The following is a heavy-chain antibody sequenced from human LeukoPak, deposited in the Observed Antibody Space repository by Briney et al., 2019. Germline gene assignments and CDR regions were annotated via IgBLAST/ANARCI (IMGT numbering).Heavy chain of an antibody. CDR3: SKGRSFNGNGAFDV. V-gene: IGHV5-51*01. D-gene: IGHD1-26*01. CDR2: FYLGSSDA. Sequence: GESPKIPRKGPGYHFTSYWLGWVRQMPRKGLEGMVIFYLGSSDARYYPSFQGQVTISADKDISTAYLQWRSLKASDAAIYYCSKGRSFNGNGAFDVWGQGTMVTVSS. J-gene: IGHJ3*01. CDR1: GYHFTSYW.